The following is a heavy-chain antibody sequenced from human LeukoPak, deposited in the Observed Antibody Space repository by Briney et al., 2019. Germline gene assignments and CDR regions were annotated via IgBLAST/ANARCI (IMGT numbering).Heavy chain of an antibody. CDR3: ARDVGKDAFDI. Sequence: SGTLSLTCAVSGGSISSSNWWSWVRQPPGKGLEWIGYIYYSGSTNYNPSLKSRVTISVDTSKNQFSLKLSSVTAADTAVYYCARDVGKDAFDIWGQGTMVTVSS. CDR1: GGSISSSNW. CDR2: IYYSGST. J-gene: IGHJ3*02. D-gene: IGHD4-23*01. V-gene: IGHV4-4*02.